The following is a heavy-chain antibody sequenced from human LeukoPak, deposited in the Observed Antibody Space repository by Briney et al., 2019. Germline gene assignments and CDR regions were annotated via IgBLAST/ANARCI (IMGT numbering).Heavy chain of an antibody. J-gene: IGHJ4*02. V-gene: IGHV3-21*01. D-gene: IGHD6-25*01. CDR2: FSSSSSYI. CDR3: ARRRPMAEFDY. Sequence: GGSLLLSCAASGFTFSSYSMNWVRQAPGRGLGWVSSFSSSSSYIYYAESVKGGFTIYRDNSKNSLYLQMNSLRAEDTAVYYCARRRPMAEFDYWGQGTLVTVSS. CDR1: GFTFSSYS.